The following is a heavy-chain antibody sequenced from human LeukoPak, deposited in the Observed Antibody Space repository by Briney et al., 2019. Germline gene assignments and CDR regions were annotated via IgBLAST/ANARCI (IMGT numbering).Heavy chain of an antibody. V-gene: IGHV3-48*03. CDR2: ISSSGSTI. D-gene: IGHD5-12*01. CDR3: ARHWLDHRFDP. J-gene: IGHJ5*02. Sequence: GGSLRLSCAASGFTFSSYEMNWVRQAPGKGLEWVSYISSSGSTIYYADSVKGRFTISRDNAKNSLYLQMNSLRAEDTAVYYCARHWLDHRFDPWGQGTLVTVSS. CDR1: GFTFSSYE.